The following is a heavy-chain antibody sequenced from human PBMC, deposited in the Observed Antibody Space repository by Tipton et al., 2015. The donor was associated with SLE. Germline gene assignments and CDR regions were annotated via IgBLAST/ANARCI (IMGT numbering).Heavy chain of an antibody. D-gene: IGHD3-16*01. CDR2: VNSDGSST. V-gene: IGHV3-74*01. CDR1: GFSFSSSS. CDR3: ARWRGIGYYFDY. J-gene: IGHJ4*02. Sequence: SLRLSCAASGFSFSSSSLGWVRLVPGKGLVWVSRVNSDGSSTDYADSVKGRFTISRDNAKNTLYLQMHSLRAEDTAVYYCARWRGIGYYFDYWGQGTLVTVSS.